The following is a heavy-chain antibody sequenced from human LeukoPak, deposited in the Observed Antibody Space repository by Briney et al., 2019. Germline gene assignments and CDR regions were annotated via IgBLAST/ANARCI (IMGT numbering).Heavy chain of an antibody. CDR1: GGSISSSSYY. CDR2: ISGSGGST. J-gene: IGHJ4*02. D-gene: IGHD3-22*01. Sequence: ETLSLTCTVSGGSISSSSYYWGWIRQPPGKGLEWVSAISGSGGSTYYADSVKGRFTISRDNSKNTLYLQMNSLRAEDTAVYYCANQYYYDSSGYYPPDYWGQGTLVTVSS. CDR3: ANQYYYDSSGYYPPDY. V-gene: IGHV3-23*01.